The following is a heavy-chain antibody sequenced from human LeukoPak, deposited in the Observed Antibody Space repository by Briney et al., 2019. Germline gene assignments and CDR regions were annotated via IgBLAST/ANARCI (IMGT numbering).Heavy chain of an antibody. CDR1: GFTFSSYG. CDR2: ISYDGSIK. CDR3: AKDGPNSWFGEAT. D-gene: IGHD3-10*01. V-gene: IGHV3-30*18. Sequence: GRSLRLSCAASGFTFSSYGMHWVRQAPGKGLEWMALISYDGSIKYYADSVKGRFTISRDNSKNTLYLQTNSLRAEDTAVYYCAKDGPNSWFGEATWGQGTLVTVSS. J-gene: IGHJ5*02.